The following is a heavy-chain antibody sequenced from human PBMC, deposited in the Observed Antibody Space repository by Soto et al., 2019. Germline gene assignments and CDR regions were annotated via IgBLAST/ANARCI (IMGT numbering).Heavy chain of an antibody. CDR2: FYNTAST. J-gene: IGHJ6*02. D-gene: IGHD1-26*01. CDR3: ATATGPYYHTMDV. CDR1: GGAIGSGDYY. V-gene: IGHV4-30-4*01. Sequence: QVQLHESGPGLVKPSQTLTLTCSASGGAIGSGDYYWSWIRQSPGKGLEWIGYFYNTASTYINPSLKSRVIISLDASKTHFSLQLSSVTAEDTAVYYCATATGPYYHTMDVWGQGTTVTVSS.